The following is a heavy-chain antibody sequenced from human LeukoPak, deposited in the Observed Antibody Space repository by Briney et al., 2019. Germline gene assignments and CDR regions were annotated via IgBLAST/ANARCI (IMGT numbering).Heavy chain of an antibody. CDR2: IWFDGSRQ. CDR3: AKAPPYPYYYYIDV. J-gene: IGHJ6*03. V-gene: IGHV3-33*06. D-gene: IGHD2-21*01. Sequence: GGSLRLSCAASKFIYNNYAMHWVRQTPGKGLEWVAVIWFDGSRQYYADSVKGRFTISRDNSKNTLFLQMNNLRAGDTAIYYCAKAPPYPYYYYIDVWGKGTPVTVSS. CDR1: KFIYNNYA.